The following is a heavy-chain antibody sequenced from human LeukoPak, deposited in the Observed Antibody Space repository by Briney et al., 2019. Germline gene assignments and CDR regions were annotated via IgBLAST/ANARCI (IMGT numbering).Heavy chain of an antibody. CDR1: GFTFDDYG. Sequence: GGSLRLSCAASGFTFDDYGMSWVRQAPGKGLEWVSGINWNGGSTGYADSVKGRFTISRDNAKNSLYLQMNSLRAEDTALYHCAGRDSCGYYFDYWGQGTLVTVSS. CDR3: AGRDSCGYYFDY. D-gene: IGHD3-22*01. V-gene: IGHV3-20*01. J-gene: IGHJ4*01. CDR2: INWNGGST.